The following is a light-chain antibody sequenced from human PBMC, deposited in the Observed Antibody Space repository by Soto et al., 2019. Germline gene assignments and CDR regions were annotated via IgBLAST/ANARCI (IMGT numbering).Light chain of an antibody. CDR2: DDS. V-gene: IGLV3-21*02. J-gene: IGLJ3*02. Sequence: SYELTQPPSVSVXXXXTAXXXXXGXNSGSKSVHWYQQQPGQAPVLVVYDDSDRPSGIPERFSGSNSGNTATLTISRVEAGDEADYYCQVWDSSSDHWVFGGGTKLTVL. CDR1: NSGSKS. CDR3: QVWDSSSDHWV.